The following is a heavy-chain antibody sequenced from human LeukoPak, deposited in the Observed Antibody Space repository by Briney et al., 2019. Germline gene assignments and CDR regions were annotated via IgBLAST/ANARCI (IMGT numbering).Heavy chain of an antibody. D-gene: IGHD6-13*01. V-gene: IGHV3-30*07. CDR3: ARAATGYSSSWQYYYYYMDV. CDR2: IWYDGSNK. CDR1: GFTFSSYA. Sequence: PGGSLRLSCAASGFTFSSYAMHWVRQAPGKGLEWVAVIWYDGSNKYYADSVKGRFTISRDNSKNTLYLQMNSLRAEDTAVYYCARAATGYSSSWQYYYYYMDVWGKGTTVTVSS. J-gene: IGHJ6*03.